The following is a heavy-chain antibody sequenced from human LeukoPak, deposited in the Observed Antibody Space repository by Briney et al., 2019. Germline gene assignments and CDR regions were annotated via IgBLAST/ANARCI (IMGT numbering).Heavy chain of an antibody. Sequence: GGSLRLSCAASGFTFSSYGMHWVRRAPGKGLEWVAFIRYDGSNKYYADSVKGRFTISRDNSKNTLYLQMNSLRAEDTAVYYCAKDHLGYCSSTSCSGGSDYWGQGTLVTVSS. CDR3: AKDHLGYCSSTSCSGGSDY. J-gene: IGHJ4*02. V-gene: IGHV3-30*02. CDR2: IRYDGSNK. CDR1: GFTFSSYG. D-gene: IGHD2-2*01.